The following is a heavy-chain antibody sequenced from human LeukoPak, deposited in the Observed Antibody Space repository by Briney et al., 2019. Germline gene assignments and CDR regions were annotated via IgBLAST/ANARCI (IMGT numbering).Heavy chain of an antibody. J-gene: IGHJ4*02. CDR3: AKGEILGGLTGWPSK. V-gene: IGHV3-9*02. CDR1: GFPSDDHA. Sequence: SLRLSCPASGFPSDDHAMRGVRQATGKGVELGSGITWNAGTIGYADSVKGRFTVSRDNAKNLLFLQLDSVTAEDTAFYLCAKGEILGGLTGWPSKWGQGTLVTVS. D-gene: IGHD3-9*01. CDR2: ITWNAGTI.